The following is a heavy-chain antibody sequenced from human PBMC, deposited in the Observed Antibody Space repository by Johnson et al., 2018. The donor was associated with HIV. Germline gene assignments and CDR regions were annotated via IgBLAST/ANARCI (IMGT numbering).Heavy chain of an antibody. CDR3: AKKGNVGSLDLDAFDI. Sequence: MQLVESGGGVVRPGGSLRLSCAASGFTFDDYGMSWVRQAPGKGLEWVSGISWNSDTIGYVDSVKGRFTISRDNSKNTLYLKMNSLRVEDTAIYYCAKKGNVGSLDLDAFDIWGQGTMVTVSS. V-gene: IGHV3-20*04. CDR1: GFTFDDYG. D-gene: IGHD3/OR15-3a*01. CDR2: ISWNSDTI. J-gene: IGHJ3*02.